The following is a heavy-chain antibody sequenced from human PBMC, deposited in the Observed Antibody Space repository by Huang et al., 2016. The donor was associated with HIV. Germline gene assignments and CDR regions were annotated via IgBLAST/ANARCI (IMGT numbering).Heavy chain of an antibody. Sequence: QVQLVQSGAEVKKPGASVKVSCKASGYTFTSYDINWVRQATGQGLEGMGWMKPNNGNTGYAQKFQGRVTMTRNTSISTAYMELSSLRSEDTAVYYCARSSSSWSNWFDPWGQGTLVTVSS. V-gene: IGHV1-8*01. CDR1: GYTFTSYD. CDR2: MKPNNGNT. CDR3: ARSSSSWSNWFDP. J-gene: IGHJ5*02. D-gene: IGHD6-13*01.